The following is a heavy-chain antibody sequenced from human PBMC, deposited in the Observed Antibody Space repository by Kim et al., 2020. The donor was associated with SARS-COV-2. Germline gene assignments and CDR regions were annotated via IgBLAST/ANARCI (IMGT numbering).Heavy chain of an antibody. CDR2: IRSKGNNYAT. CDR3: TRYGDGRTA. Sequence: GGSLRLSCAASGFTFSDSGIHWVRQASGKGLEWVGRIRSKGNNYATTYAASVKGRFTISRDDSKNMAYLQMNSLKTEDTAVYYCTRYGDGRTAWGQGTLV. V-gene: IGHV3-73*01. J-gene: IGHJ5*02. D-gene: IGHD4-17*01. CDR1: GFTFSDSG.